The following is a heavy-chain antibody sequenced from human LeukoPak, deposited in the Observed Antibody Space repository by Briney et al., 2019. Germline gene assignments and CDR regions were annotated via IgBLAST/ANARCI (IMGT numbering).Heavy chain of an antibody. CDR3: ARGNITMIVVGPMDV. CDR1: GGSISSYY. D-gene: IGHD3-22*01. Sequence: SETLSLTCTVSGGSISSYYWSWIRQPPGKGLEWIGYIYYSGSTSYNPSLKSRVTISVDTSKNQFSLKLSSVTAADTAVYYCARGNITMIVVGPMDVWGKGTTVTVSS. CDR2: IYYSGST. J-gene: IGHJ6*03. V-gene: IGHV4-59*01.